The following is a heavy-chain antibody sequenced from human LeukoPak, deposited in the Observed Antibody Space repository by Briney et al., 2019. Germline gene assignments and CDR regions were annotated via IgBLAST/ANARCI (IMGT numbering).Heavy chain of an antibody. CDR1: GGTFSSYA. J-gene: IGHJ4*02. CDR3: ARVGTAMPLDY. D-gene: IGHD5-18*01. CDR2: MNPNSGNT. V-gene: IGHV1-8*02. Sequence: ASVKVSCKASGGTFSSYAISWVRQAPGQGLEWMGWMNPNSGNTGYAQKFQGRVTMTRNTSISTAYMELSSLRSEDTAVYYCARVGTAMPLDYWGQGTLVTVSS.